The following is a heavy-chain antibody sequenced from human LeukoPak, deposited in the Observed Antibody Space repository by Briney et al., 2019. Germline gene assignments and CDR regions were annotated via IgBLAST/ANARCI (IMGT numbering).Heavy chain of an antibody. CDR2: IYYSGST. Sequence: SETLSLTCTVSGGSISSYYWSWIRQPPGKGLEWIGYIYYSGSTNFNPSLKSRVTISVDTSKNQFSLKLSSVTAADTAVYYCARDVGYCSSTSCYWRTATNNWFDPWGQGTLVTVSS. J-gene: IGHJ5*02. CDR1: GGSISSYY. CDR3: ARDVGYCSSTSCYWRTATNNWFDP. D-gene: IGHD2-2*01. V-gene: IGHV4-59*01.